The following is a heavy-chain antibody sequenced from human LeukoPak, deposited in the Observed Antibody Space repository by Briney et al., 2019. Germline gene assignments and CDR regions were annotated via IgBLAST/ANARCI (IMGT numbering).Heavy chain of an antibody. CDR2: ISNSNNKT. CDR3: ARVQIVVVTGSYYPDAFDI. J-gene: IGHJ3*02. Sequence: ASVKVSCKASGGTFSSYAISWVRQAPGQGLEWMGWISNSNNKTNYAQNLQGRVTMTTDTSTSTAYMELRSLKSDDTAVYYCARVQIVVVTGSYYPDAFDIWGQGTMVTVSS. V-gene: IGHV1-18*01. D-gene: IGHD2-21*02. CDR1: GGTFSSYA.